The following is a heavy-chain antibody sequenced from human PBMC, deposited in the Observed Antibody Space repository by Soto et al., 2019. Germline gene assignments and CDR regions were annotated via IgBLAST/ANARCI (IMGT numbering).Heavy chain of an antibody. CDR2: IYYSGST. Sequence: SETLSLTCTVSGGSISSYYWSWIRQPPGKGLEWIGYIYYSGSTNYNPSLKSRVTISVDTSKNQFSLKLSSVTAADTAVYYCARGSDYEKKYYYYYYYMDVWGKGTTVTVSS. CDR3: ARGSDYEKKYYYYYYYMDV. J-gene: IGHJ6*03. V-gene: IGHV4-59*01. D-gene: IGHD5-12*01. CDR1: GGSISSYY.